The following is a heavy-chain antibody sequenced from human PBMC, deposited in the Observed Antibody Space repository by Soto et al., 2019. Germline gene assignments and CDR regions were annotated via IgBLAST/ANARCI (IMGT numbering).Heavy chain of an antibody. CDR3: AKEGCSGGSCYQAFDY. CDR2: ISGSGGST. D-gene: IGHD2-15*01. V-gene: IGHV3-23*01. J-gene: IGHJ4*02. Sequence: PGGSLRLSCAASGFTFSSYAMSWVRQAPGKGLEWVSAISGSGGSTYYADSVKGRFTISRDNSKNTLYLQMNSLRAEDTAVYYCAKEGCSGGSCYQAFDYWGQGTLVTVSS. CDR1: GFTFSSYA.